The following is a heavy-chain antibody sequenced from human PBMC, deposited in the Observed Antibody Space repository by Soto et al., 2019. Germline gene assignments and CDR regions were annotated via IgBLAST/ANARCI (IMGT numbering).Heavy chain of an antibody. Sequence: QVQLVESGGGVVQPGRSLRLSCAASGFTFSSYAMHWVRQAPGKGLEWVAVISYDGSNKYYADSVKGRFTISRDNSKNTLYLQMNSLRAEDTAVYYCAIEKSLRPHYGMDVWGQGTTVTVSS. CDR1: GFTFSSYA. D-gene: IGHD3-9*01. CDR2: ISYDGSNK. V-gene: IGHV3-30-3*01. J-gene: IGHJ6*02. CDR3: AIEKSLRPHYGMDV.